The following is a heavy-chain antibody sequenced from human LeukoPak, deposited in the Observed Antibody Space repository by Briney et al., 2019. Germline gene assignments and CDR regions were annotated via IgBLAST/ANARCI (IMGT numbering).Heavy chain of an antibody. J-gene: IGHJ4*02. Sequence: SETLSLTCTVSGGSISGYYWSWIRQPPGKGLEWIGYIYYNGITNYNPSLKSRVAISVDTSRNHFSLKLNSVTAADTAMYYCARRTSYGGSSAFGDWGQGTLVTVSS. D-gene: IGHD4-23*01. CDR1: GGSISGYY. CDR3: ARRTSYGGSSAFGD. V-gene: IGHV4-59*08. CDR2: IYYNGIT.